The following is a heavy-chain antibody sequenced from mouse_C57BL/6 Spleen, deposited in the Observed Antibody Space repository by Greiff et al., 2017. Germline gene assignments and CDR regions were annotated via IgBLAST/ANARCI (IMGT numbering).Heavy chain of an antibody. Sequence: VQLQQSGAELVRPGSSVKLSCKASGYTFTSYWMDWVKQRPGQGLEWIGNIYPSDSETHYNQKFKDKATLTVDKSSSTAYMQLSSLTSEDSAVYYCARFDYNYFDYWGQGTTLTVSS. V-gene: IGHV1-61*01. CDR2: IYPSDSET. CDR3: ARFDYNYFDY. J-gene: IGHJ2*01. CDR1: GYTFTSYW. D-gene: IGHD2-4*01.